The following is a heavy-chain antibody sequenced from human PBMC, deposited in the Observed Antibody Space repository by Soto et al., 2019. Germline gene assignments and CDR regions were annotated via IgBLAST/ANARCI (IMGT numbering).Heavy chain of an antibody. D-gene: IGHD3-10*01. CDR1: GFTFSSYA. J-gene: IGHJ4*02. CDR3: AKDRYGSGTYYDY. Sequence: PRGSLRLSFAASGFTFSSYAMSWVRQAPGKGLEWVSTISGSGDSTYYVDSVKGRFTISRDNSKNTLYVQMNSLRAEYTAVYYCAKDRYGSGTYYDYWGQGT. V-gene: IGHV3-23*01. CDR2: ISGSGDST.